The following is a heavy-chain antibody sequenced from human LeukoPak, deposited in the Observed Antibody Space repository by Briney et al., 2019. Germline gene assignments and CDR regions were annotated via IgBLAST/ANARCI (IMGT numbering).Heavy chain of an antibody. CDR1: AFTPSSYA. Sequence: PGRSLSPSCAVSAFTPSSYATSCVRQAPGGGLEWVSAIDGSGGRAYYAYSVKGGFTISRNNFKNPLYLQMNSLTAEDTAVYYCAKGINWNYEEYFDYWGRGTLVTVSS. CDR3: AKGINWNYEEYFDY. CDR2: IDGSGGRA. J-gene: IGHJ4*02. V-gene: IGHV3-23*01. D-gene: IGHD1-7*01.